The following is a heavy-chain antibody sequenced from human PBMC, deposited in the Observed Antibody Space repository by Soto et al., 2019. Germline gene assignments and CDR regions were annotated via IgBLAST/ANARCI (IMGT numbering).Heavy chain of an antibody. CDR3: ASSAVAGLGASDI. CDR2: IYYSGST. D-gene: IGHD6-19*01. V-gene: IGHV4-59*08. Sequence: PSETLSLTCTVSGGSISSYYWSWIRQPPGKGLEWIGYIYYSGSTNYNPSLKSRVTISVDTSKNQFSLKLSSVTAADTAVYYCASSAVAGLGASDIWGQGTMVTVSS. J-gene: IGHJ3*02. CDR1: GGSISSYY.